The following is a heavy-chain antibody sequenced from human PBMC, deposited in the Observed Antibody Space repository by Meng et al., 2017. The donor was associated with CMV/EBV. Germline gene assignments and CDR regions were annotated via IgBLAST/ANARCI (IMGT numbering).Heavy chain of an antibody. Sequence: FTVSSSAMSWVRQAPGKGLECVSAISGSGGSTYYADSVKGRFTISRDNSKNTLYLQMNSLRAEDTAVYYCAKGYCSSTSCSPNWFDPWGQGTLVTVSS. CDR3: AKGYCSSTSCSPNWFDP. D-gene: IGHD2-2*01. CDR1: FTVSSSA. V-gene: IGHV3-23*01. J-gene: IGHJ5*02. CDR2: ISGSGGST.